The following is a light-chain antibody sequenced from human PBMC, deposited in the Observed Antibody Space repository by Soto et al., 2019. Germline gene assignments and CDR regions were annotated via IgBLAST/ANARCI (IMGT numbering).Light chain of an antibody. J-gene: IGKJ4*01. Sequence: IQLTQSPSSLSASVGDRVTITCRASQAINSYLAWYQQKPGKAPKLIIYGGSTLQSGVPSRFSGSGSGTDFTLTISSLKPADFATYSCQHRHVLPLTFGGGTKVEI. CDR3: QHRHVLPLT. CDR1: QAINSY. V-gene: IGKV1-9*01. CDR2: GGS.